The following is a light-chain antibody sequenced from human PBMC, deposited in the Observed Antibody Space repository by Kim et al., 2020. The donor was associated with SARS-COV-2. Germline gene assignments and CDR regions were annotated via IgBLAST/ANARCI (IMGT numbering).Light chain of an antibody. V-gene: IGLV2-14*03. Sequence: QSALTQPASVSGSPGQSITLSCTGTRRDVDVYNHVSWYQQHPGKAPKLMIYDVSNRPSGVSNRFSGSKSGNTASLTISGLQAEDEADYYCSSYTSTSLVVFGGGTQLTVL. J-gene: IGLJ2*01. CDR3: SSYTSTSLVV. CDR2: DVS. CDR1: RRDVDVYNH.